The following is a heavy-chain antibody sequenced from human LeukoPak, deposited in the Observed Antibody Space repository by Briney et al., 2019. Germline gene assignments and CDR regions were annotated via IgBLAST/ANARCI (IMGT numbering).Heavy chain of an antibody. D-gene: IGHD5-18*01. J-gene: IGHJ4*02. CDR1: GFTFSSYW. CDR2: INSDGSST. V-gene: IGHV3-74*01. Sequence: PGGSLRLFCAASGFTFSSYWMHWVRQAQGKGLVWVSRINSDGSSTSYADSVKGRFTISRDNAKNTLYLQMNSLRAEDTAVYYCAGGGYSYGPFDYWGQGTLVTVSS. CDR3: AGGGYSYGPFDY.